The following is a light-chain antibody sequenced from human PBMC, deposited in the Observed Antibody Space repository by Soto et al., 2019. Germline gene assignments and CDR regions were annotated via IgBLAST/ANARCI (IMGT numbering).Light chain of an antibody. V-gene: IGKV1-39*01. CDR3: LHTYTVPRS. J-gene: IGKJ2*01. CDR2: DAS. Sequence: DIQMTQSPSSLSASVGDRVTITCRASQSISTSLCWFQQKPGRAPKLLISDASTLQSGVPSRFSVSGFGTDFPLTISCMQPEDFAAYYCLHTYTVPRSFGQGTNLDSK. CDR1: QSISTS.